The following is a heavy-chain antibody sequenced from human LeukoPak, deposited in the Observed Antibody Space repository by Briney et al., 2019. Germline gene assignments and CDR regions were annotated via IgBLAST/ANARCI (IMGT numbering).Heavy chain of an antibody. Sequence: PGGSLRLSCAASGFTFSSYAMSWVRQAPGKGLEWVSAISGSGGSTYYADSVKGRFTISRDNSKNTLYLQMNSLRAEDTAVYYCARSYGSCTNGVCYAFDYWGQGTLVTVSS. CDR3: ARSYGSCTNGVCYAFDY. CDR2: ISGSGGST. D-gene: IGHD2-8*01. CDR1: GFTFSSYA. V-gene: IGHV3-23*01. J-gene: IGHJ4*02.